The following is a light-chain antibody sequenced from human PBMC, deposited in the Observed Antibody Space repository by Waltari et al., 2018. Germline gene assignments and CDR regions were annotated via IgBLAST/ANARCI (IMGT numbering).Light chain of an antibody. Sequence: QSALTQPRSVSGSPGQSVTFSCTGTSRDVGSYNYFSWYQQYPGKAPKLMIFDVSKRPSGVPDRFFGSKSGNTASLTISGLQAEDEADYYCSSYAGSYTYVFGTGTRVTVL. CDR3: SSYAGSYTYV. V-gene: IGLV2-11*01. CDR2: DVS. CDR1: SRDVGSYNY. J-gene: IGLJ1*01.